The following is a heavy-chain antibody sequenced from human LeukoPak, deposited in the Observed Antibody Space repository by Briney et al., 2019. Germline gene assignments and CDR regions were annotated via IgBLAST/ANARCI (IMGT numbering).Heavy chain of an antibody. CDR1: GGSISSGDYY. V-gene: IGHV4-30-4*02. CDR3: ARSTYCSGGSCSLPFDY. CDR2: IYYSGST. Sequence: PSETLSLTCTVSGGSISSGDYYWSWIRQPPGKGLEWIGYIYYSGSTYYNPSLKSLVTISVDTSKNQFSLKLSSVTAADTAVYYCARSTYCSGGSCSLPFDYWGEGTLDTASS. D-gene: IGHD2-15*01. J-gene: IGHJ4*02.